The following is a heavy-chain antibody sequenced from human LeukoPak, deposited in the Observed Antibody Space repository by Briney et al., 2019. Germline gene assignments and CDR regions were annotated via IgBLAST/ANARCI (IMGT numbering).Heavy chain of an antibody. CDR2: IIPILGIA. CDR1: GGTFSSYA. J-gene: IGHJ4*02. D-gene: IGHD3-22*01. CDR3: ARLVYYDSSGLKSPFGY. V-gene: IGHV1-69*04. Sequence: ASVKVSCKASGGTFSSYAISWVRQASGQGLEWMGRIIPILGIANYAQKFQGRVTITADKSTSTAYMELSSLRSEDTAVYYCARLVYYDSSGLKSPFGYWGQGTLGTVSS.